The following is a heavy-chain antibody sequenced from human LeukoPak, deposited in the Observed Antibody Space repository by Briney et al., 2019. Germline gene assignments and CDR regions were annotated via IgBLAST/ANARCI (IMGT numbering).Heavy chain of an antibody. D-gene: IGHD3-22*01. CDR3: ARSYSASYDSPAGWFDP. CDR2: FYYSGST. CDR1: GGSITSHY. Sequence: SETLSLTCSVSGGSITSHYWNWIRQPPGKGLEWIGYFYYSGSTNSNPSLKTRVTMSVDTSKSQFSLRLSSVTAADTAVYYCARSYSASYDSPAGWFDPWGQGTLVTVSS. J-gene: IGHJ5*02. V-gene: IGHV4-59*08.